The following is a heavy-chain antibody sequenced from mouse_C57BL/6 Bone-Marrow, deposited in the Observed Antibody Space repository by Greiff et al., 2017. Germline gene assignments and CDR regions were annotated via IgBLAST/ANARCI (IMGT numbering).Heavy chain of an antibody. CDR3: ASPYYYGSRKGYFDV. D-gene: IGHD1-1*01. CDR1: GYTFTSYW. Sequence: VQLQESGAELAKPGASVKLSCKASGYTFTSYWMHWVKQRPGQGLEWIGYINPSSGYTKYNQKFKDKATLTADKSSSTAYMQLSSLTYEDPAVXYCASPYYYGSRKGYFDVWGTGTTVTVSS. CDR2: INPSSGYT. J-gene: IGHJ1*03. V-gene: IGHV1-7*01.